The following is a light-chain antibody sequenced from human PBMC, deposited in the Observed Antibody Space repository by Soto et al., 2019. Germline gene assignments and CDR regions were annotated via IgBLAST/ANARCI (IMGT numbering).Light chain of an antibody. Sequence: EIMMTQTPAALSLPAGERATLSCRASQTDNNNSLAWCQQRPGQAPRLLIYGASNRATGIPDRFSGSGSGTDFTLTISGLEPEDFAVYYCQQYGSSGTFGQGTKVDI. CDR3: QQYGSSGT. CDR1: QTDNNNS. CDR2: GAS. V-gene: IGKV3-20*01. J-gene: IGKJ1*01.